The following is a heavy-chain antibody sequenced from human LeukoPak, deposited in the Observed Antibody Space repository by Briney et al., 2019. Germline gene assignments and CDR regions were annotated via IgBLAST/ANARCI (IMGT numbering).Heavy chain of an antibody. D-gene: IGHD3-10*01. CDR1: GFTFSSYS. CDR3: AKDWTPPLWFGELSVDQPQPVDY. Sequence: PGGSLRLSCAASGFTFSSYSMNWVRQAPGKGLEWVSSISSSSSYIYYADSVKGRFTISRDNAKNSLYLQMNSLRAEDTAVYYCAKDWTPPLWFGELSVDQPQPVDYWGQGTLVTVSS. V-gene: IGHV3-21*01. J-gene: IGHJ4*02. CDR2: ISSSSSYI.